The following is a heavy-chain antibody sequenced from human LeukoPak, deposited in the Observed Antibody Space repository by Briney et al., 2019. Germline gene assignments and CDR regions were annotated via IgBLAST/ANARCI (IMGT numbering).Heavy chain of an antibody. D-gene: IGHD2-2*01. Sequence: ASVKVSCKAPGYTFTSYYMHWVRQAPGQGLEWMGIINPSGGSTSYAQKFQGRVTMTRDTSTSTVYMELSSLRSEDTAVYYCARGHCSSTSCYESDAFDIWGQGTMVTVSS. J-gene: IGHJ3*02. CDR3: ARGHCSSTSCYESDAFDI. V-gene: IGHV1-46*01. CDR2: INPSGGST. CDR1: GYTFTSYY.